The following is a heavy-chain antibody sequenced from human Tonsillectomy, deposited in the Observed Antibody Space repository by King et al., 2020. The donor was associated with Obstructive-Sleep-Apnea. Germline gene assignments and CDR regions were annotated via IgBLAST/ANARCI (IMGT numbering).Heavy chain of an antibody. Sequence: VQLVESGGGLVQPGGSLRLSCAASGFSFSSYSMNWVRQAPGKGLEWLSYISSSSSTIYYADSVNGRLHISRDNAKNSLFLQMNSLRAEATAVYYCARDHFGDYSSLDYWGQGTLVTVSS. J-gene: IGHJ4*02. CDR2: ISSSSSTI. D-gene: IGHD4-17*01. CDR3: ARDHFGDYSSLDY. CDR1: GFSFSSYS. V-gene: IGHV3-48*04.